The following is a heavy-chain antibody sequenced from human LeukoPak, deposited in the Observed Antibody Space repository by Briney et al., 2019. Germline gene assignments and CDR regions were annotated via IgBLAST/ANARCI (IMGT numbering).Heavy chain of an antibody. CDR2: IYTSGST. J-gene: IGHJ6*03. D-gene: IGHD4-17*01. Sequence: SETLSLTCTVSGGSISSYYWSWIRQPPGKGLEWIGYIYTSGSTNYNPSLKSRVTISVDTSKNQFSLKLSSVTAADTAVYYCARGDTVSWCYYMDVWGKGTTVTVSS. CDR3: ARGDTVSWCYYMDV. CDR1: GGSISSYY. V-gene: IGHV4-4*09.